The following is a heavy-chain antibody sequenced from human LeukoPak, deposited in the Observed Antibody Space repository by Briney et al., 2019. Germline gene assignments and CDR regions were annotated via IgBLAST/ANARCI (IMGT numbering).Heavy chain of an antibody. Sequence: ASVTVSCKASGCTFSSYTISWVRQAPGQGLEWKGRIIPILGIANYAQKFQGRVTITADKSTSIAYMELSSLRSEDTAVYYCAREGPYSGSYYYFDYWGQGTLVTVSS. CDR3: AREGPYSGSYYYFDY. V-gene: IGHV1-69*04. J-gene: IGHJ4*02. D-gene: IGHD1-26*01. CDR1: GCTFSSYT. CDR2: IIPILGIA.